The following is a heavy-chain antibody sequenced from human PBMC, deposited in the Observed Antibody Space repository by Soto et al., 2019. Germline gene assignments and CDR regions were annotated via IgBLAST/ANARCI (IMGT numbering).Heavy chain of an antibody. CDR1: GFTFDDYA. CDR3: AKGTPNYYGSSDPMGDGMDV. V-gene: IGHV3-9*01. Sequence: LRLSCAASGFTFDDYAMHWVRQAPGKGLEWVSGISWNSGSIGYADSVKGRFTISRDNAKNSLYLQMNSLRAEDTALYYCAKGTPNYYGSSDPMGDGMDVWGQGTTVTVSS. J-gene: IGHJ6*02. CDR2: ISWNSGSI. D-gene: IGHD3-22*01.